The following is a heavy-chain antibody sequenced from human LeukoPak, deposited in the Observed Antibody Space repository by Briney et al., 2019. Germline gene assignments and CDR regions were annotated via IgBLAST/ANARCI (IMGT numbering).Heavy chain of an antibody. CDR2: IYYSGST. Sequence: PSETLSLTCTVSGGSISSSSYYWGWIRQPPGKGLGWIGSIYYSGSTYYNPSLKSRVTISVDTSKNQFSLKLSSVTAADTAVYYCTRQSGSITMVRESYYYYMDVWGKGTTVTISS. J-gene: IGHJ6*03. CDR3: TRQSGSITMVRESYYYYMDV. V-gene: IGHV4-39*07. D-gene: IGHD3-10*01. CDR1: GGSISSSSYY.